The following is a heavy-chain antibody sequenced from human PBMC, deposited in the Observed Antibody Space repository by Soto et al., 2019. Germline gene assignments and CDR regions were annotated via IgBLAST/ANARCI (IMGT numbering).Heavy chain of an antibody. V-gene: IGHV3-23*01. J-gene: IGHJ4*02. D-gene: IGHD6-6*01. CDR1: GFTFSGFA. CDR2: ITGSGGST. Sequence: EVQLLESGGGLAQPGGSLRLSCAASGFTFSGFAMSWVRQAPGKGLEWVSAITGSGGSTYHADSVKGRFTISRDNSKNTLYLEMNSLRADDTAVYYCAKGSSSSRPYYFDYWGQGTLATVS. CDR3: AKGSSSSRPYYFDY.